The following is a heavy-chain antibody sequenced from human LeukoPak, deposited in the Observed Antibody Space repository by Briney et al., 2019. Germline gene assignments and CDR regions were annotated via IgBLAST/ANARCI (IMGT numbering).Heavy chain of an antibody. Sequence: GGSLRLSCAASGFTFSGYWMSWVRQAPGKGLEWVANMKYDGSEKDYVDSVKGRFTISRDNAKNSLYLQMNSLRAEDTAVYYCARDIAAAGLFFDYWGQGTLVTVSS. D-gene: IGHD6-13*01. CDR3: ARDIAAAGLFFDY. V-gene: IGHV3-7*01. J-gene: IGHJ4*02. CDR1: GFTFSGYW. CDR2: MKYDGSEK.